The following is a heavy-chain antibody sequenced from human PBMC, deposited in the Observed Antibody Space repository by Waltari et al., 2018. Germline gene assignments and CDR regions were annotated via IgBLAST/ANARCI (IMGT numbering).Heavy chain of an antibody. D-gene: IGHD2-2*01. Sequence: EVQLVESGGGLVKPGGSLRLSCAASGFTFSTAWMSWVRQAPGKGLEWVGRIKSKTDGGTTDYDAPVKGRCTISRDDSKNTLYLQMNSLKSEDTAVYYCTTELGGIGYCSSTSCYLNYWGQGTLVTVSS. J-gene: IGHJ4*02. CDR3: TTELGGIGYCSSTSCYLNY. CDR1: GFTFSTAW. CDR2: IKSKTDGGTT. V-gene: IGHV3-15*01.